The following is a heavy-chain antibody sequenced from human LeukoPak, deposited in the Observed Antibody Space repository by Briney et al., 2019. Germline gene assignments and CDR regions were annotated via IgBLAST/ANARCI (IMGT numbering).Heavy chain of an antibody. CDR1: GGSASNDY. D-gene: IGHD2-2*01. Sequence: PSETLSLTGMASGGSASNDYSSWTRQPPGKGLEWIGYVYYTGSTNYNPSLKSRVTMFEDKSKNQFSLRLYSVTVADTAVYYCARHFACSNSYYFDYWGQGSLVTVSS. CDR2: VYYTGST. V-gene: IGHV4-59*08. CDR3: ARHFACSNSYYFDY. J-gene: IGHJ4*02.